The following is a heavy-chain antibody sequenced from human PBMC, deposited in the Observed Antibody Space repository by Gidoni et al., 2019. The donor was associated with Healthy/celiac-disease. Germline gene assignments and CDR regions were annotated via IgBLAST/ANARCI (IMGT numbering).Heavy chain of an antibody. CDR1: GFTFSSYA. Sequence: QVQLVESGGGVVQPGRSLRLSCAASGFTFSSYAMHWVRQAPGKGLEWVAVISHDGSNKYYADSVKGRFTISRDNSKNTLYLQMNSLRAEDTAVYYCARDLWGAGGFDYWGQGTLVTVSS. CDR2: ISHDGSNK. V-gene: IGHV3-30-3*01. CDR3: ARDLWGAGGFDY. J-gene: IGHJ4*02. D-gene: IGHD2-21*01.